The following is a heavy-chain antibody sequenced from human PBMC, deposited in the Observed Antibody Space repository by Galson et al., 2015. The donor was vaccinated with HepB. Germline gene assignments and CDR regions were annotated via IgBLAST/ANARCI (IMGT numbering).Heavy chain of an antibody. J-gene: IGHJ6*02. Sequence: GLEWMGIINPSGGSTSYAQKFQGGVTMTRDTSTSTVCMELSSLRSEDTAVYYCAGAYYDILTGYYKGADYYYGMDVWGQGTTVTVSS. V-gene: IGHV1-46*03. CDR2: INPSGGST. CDR3: AGAYYDILTGYYKGADYYYGMDV. D-gene: IGHD3-9*01.